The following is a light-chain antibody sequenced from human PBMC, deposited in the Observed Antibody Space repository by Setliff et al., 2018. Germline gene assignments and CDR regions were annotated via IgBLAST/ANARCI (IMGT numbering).Light chain of an antibody. V-gene: IGLV1-47*01. Sequence: QSVLTQPPSTSGPPGQRVTMSCSGSSSNIRNNYVYWYQQVPGTAPQLLIYNNDKRPSGVPDRFSGSKSGTSASLAISGLRSEDEADYYCAAWDDSPRGYVFGTGTKVTVL. J-gene: IGLJ1*01. CDR3: AAWDDSPRGYV. CDR1: SSNIRNNY. CDR2: NND.